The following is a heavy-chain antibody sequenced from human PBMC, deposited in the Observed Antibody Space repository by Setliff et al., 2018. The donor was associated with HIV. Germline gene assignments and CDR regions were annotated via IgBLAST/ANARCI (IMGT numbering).Heavy chain of an antibody. CDR2: IYNRGST. Sequence: PSETLSLTCAVSGYAISSGYYWGWIRRPPGKGLEWIGSIYNRGSTYYNPSLKSRVTISVDTSKNQCSLKLSSVTAADTAVYYCVGSTITYYYDSSGYYYPKAWFQHWGQGTLVTVSS. CDR3: VGSTITYYYDSSGYYYPKAWFQH. D-gene: IGHD3-22*01. J-gene: IGHJ1*01. V-gene: IGHV4-38-2*01. CDR1: GYAISSGYY.